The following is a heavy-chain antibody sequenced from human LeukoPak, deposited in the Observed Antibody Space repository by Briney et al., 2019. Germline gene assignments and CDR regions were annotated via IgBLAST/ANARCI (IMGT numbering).Heavy chain of an antibody. V-gene: IGHV1-2*02. J-gene: IGHJ4*02. Sequence: ASVKVSCKASGYTFTGYYMHWVRQAPGQGLEWMGWINPNSGGTNYAQKFQGRVTMTRDTSTSTVYMELSSLRSEDTAVYYCARALKGVTAPDYWGQGTLVTVSS. D-gene: IGHD5-18*01. CDR3: ARALKGVTAPDY. CDR1: GYTFTGYY. CDR2: INPNSGGT.